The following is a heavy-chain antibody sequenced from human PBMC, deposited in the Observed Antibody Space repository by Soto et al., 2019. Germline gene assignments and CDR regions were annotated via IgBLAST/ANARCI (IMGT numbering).Heavy chain of an antibody. Sequence: VKVDGKAVGYAFSSYAMHWLRQATGQRLEWMGWINAGNGNTKYSQKLQGRVTMTTDTSTSTAYMELRSLRSDDTAVYYCARVTPRGLRYPPTFDYWGQGTLVTVS. CDR2: INAGNGNT. V-gene: IGHV1-3*01. CDR3: ARVTPRGLRYPPTFDY. CDR1: GYAFSSYA. J-gene: IGHJ4*02. D-gene: IGHD5-12*01.